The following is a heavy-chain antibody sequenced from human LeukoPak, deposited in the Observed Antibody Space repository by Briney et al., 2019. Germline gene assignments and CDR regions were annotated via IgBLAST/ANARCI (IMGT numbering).Heavy chain of an antibody. V-gene: IGHV4-34*01. CDR3: ARDVSYYDFWSGYRDAFDI. J-gene: IGHJ3*02. D-gene: IGHD3-3*01. Sequence: SETLSLTCAVYGGSFSGYYWSWIRQPPGKGLEWIGEINHSGSTNYNPSLKSRVTISVDTSKNQFSLKLSSATAADTAVYYCARDVSYYDFWSGYRDAFDIWGQGTMVTVSS. CDR1: GGSFSGYY. CDR2: INHSGST.